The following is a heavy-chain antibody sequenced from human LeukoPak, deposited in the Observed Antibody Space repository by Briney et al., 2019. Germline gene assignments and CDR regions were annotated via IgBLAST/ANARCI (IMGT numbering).Heavy chain of an antibody. CDR2: ISHSGST. D-gene: IGHD3-22*01. CDR3: ASSSGHI. J-gene: IGHJ3*02. V-gene: IGHV4-34*01. Sequence: PSETLSLTCAVYGGSFSGYYWSWIRQPPGKGLEWIGEISHSGSTNYNPSLKSRVTISVDTSKNQFSLKLSSVTAADTAVYYCASSSGHIWGQGTMVTVSS. CDR1: GGSFSGYY.